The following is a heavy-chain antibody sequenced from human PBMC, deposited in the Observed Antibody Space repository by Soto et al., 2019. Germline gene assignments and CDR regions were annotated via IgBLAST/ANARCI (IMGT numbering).Heavy chain of an antibody. CDR2: INHSGST. Sequence: SETLSLTCAVYGGSFSGYYWSWIRQPPGKGLEWIGEINHSGSTNYNPSLKSRVTISVDTSKNQFSLKLSSVTAADTAVYYCARAPLVRGVTHYYYYYMDVWGKGTTVTVSS. V-gene: IGHV4-34*01. J-gene: IGHJ6*03. CDR3: ARAPLVRGVTHYYYYYMDV. CDR1: GGSFSGYY. D-gene: IGHD3-10*01.